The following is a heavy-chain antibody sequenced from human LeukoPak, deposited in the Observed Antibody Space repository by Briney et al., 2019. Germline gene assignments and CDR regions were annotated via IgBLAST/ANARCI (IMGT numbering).Heavy chain of an antibody. D-gene: IGHD1-1*01. V-gene: IGHV3-23*01. CDR2: ISSSGGGT. Sequence: PGGSLRLSCAASGFTFRTYAMNWVRPAPGKGLEWVSAISSSGGGTYDADSVKGRFTSSRDNSKNTLYLQMNRLRAEDTAVYYCARDDPFDYWGQGTLVTVSS. J-gene: IGHJ4*02. CDR3: ARDDPFDY. CDR1: GFTFRTYA.